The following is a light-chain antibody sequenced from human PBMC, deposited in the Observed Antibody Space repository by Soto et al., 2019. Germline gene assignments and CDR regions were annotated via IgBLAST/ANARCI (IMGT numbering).Light chain of an antibody. J-gene: IGKJ1*01. CDR2: KAS. CDR3: QQYNSHSWT. V-gene: IGKV1-5*03. Sequence: DIQMTQSPSTLSASVGDSVTITCRAGQSISNWLAWYQQKPGKAPKFLIYKASNLESGVPSRFSGSGSGTEFTLTISSLQPDDFATYYCQQYNSHSWTFGQGTKVEIK. CDR1: QSISNW.